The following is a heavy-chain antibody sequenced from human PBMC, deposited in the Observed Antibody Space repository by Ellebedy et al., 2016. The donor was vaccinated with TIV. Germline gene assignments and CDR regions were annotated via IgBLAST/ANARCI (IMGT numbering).Heavy chain of an antibody. CDR1: GDSVSSNSAA. J-gene: IGHJ5*02. CDR3: AINDPYYYGSSNWFDP. D-gene: IGHD3-10*01. Sequence: SQTLSLTCAISGDSVSSNSAAWNWIRQSPSRGLEWLGRTYYRSKWYNDYAVSVKSRITINPDTSKNQFSLQLNSVTPEDTAVYYCAINDPYYYGSSNWFDPWGQGTLVLVSS. CDR2: TYYRSKWYN. V-gene: IGHV6-1*01.